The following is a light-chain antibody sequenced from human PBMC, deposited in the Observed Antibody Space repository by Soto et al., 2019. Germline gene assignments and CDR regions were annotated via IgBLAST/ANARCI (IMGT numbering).Light chain of an antibody. CDR3: CSYAGSSTFYV. V-gene: IGLV2-23*01. CDR1: SSDVGSYNL. Sequence: QSVLTQPASVSGSPGQSITISCTGTSSDVGSYNLVSWYQQHPGKAPKLMIYEGSKRPPGVSNRFSGSKSGNTASLTISGLQAEDEADYYCCSYAGSSTFYVFGTWTKVTVL. CDR2: EGS. J-gene: IGLJ1*01.